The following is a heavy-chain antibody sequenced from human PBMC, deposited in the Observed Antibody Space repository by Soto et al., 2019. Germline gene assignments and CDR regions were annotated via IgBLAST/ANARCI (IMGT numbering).Heavy chain of an antibody. V-gene: IGHV4-34*01. J-gene: IGHJ4*02. CDR2: INHSGST. CDR1: GGSFSGYY. D-gene: IGHD2-2*01. CDR3: ARSSSSTSTTDDFDY. Sequence: PSETLSLTCAVYGGSFSGYYWSWIRQPPGKGLEWMGEINHSGSTNYNPSPKRGVTISVDTSKNQFSLRLSSVTAAETAVYYCARSSSSTSTTDDFDYWGQGTLVTVSS.